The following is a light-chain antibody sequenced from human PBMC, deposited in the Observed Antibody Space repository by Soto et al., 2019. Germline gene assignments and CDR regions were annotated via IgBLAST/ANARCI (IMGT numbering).Light chain of an antibody. CDR1: QTISSW. Sequence: DIQMTQSPSTLSGSVGDRVTIACRASQTISSWLAWYQQKPGKAPKLLIYKASXLKSGVPSRFSGSGSGTEFTLTISSLQPDDFATYYCQHYNSYSEAFGQGTKVDIK. V-gene: IGKV1-5*03. J-gene: IGKJ1*01. CDR3: QHYNSYSEA. CDR2: KAS.